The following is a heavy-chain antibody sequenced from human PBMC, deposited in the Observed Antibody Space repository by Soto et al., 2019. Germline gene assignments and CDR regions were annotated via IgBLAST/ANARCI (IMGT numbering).Heavy chain of an antibody. CDR3: AIDSGIPGQFWYIHI. J-gene: IGHJ2*01. V-gene: IGHV1-2*02. Sequence: ASVKVSCKTYGYTFSNYFLHWLRQAPGQGPEWLGFVNPKRGGTEYAPKFQGRITMTRDTSINTVYLDLTRLTPDDTAMYYCAIDSGIPGQFWYIHISGRATLVTVSS. CDR1: GYTFSNYF. CDR2: VNPKRGGT.